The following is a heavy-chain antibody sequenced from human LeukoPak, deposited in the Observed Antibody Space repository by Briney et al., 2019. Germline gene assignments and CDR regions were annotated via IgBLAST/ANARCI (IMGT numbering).Heavy chain of an antibody. V-gene: IGHV1-46*01. J-gene: IGHJ3*02. CDR1: GYTFTSYY. CDR2: INPSGGST. Sequence: ASVKVSCKASGYTFTSYYMHWVRQAPGQGLEWMGIINPSGGSTSCAQKFQGRVTMTRDTSTSTVYMELSSLRSEDTAVYYCARPRQQWLIYDAFDIWGQGTMVTVSS. D-gene: IGHD6-19*01. CDR3: ARPRQQWLIYDAFDI.